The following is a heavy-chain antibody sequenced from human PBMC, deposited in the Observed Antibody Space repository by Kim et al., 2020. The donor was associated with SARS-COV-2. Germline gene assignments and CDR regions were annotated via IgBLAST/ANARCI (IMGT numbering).Heavy chain of an antibody. Sequence: RYSPSFQGQVTISADKSISTAYLQWSSLKASDTAMYYCARRGVVAAFDYWGQGTLVTVSS. CDR3: ARRGVVAAFDY. J-gene: IGHJ4*02. V-gene: IGHV5-51*01. D-gene: IGHD2-15*01.